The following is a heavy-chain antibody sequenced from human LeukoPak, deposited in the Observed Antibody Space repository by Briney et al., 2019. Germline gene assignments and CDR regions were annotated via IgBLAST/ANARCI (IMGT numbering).Heavy chain of an antibody. CDR1: GLTFSRYA. D-gene: IGHD3-3*01. J-gene: IGHJ4*02. CDR3: ATTYYDFWRDY. Sequence: GGSLRLSCAASGLTFSRYAMSWVRQAPGKGLEWVSSISGSGGSTYYVDSVKGRFTISRDNSKNTLYLQMNSLRAEDTAVYYCATTYYDFWRDYWGQGTLVTVSS. V-gene: IGHV3-23*01. CDR2: ISGSGGST.